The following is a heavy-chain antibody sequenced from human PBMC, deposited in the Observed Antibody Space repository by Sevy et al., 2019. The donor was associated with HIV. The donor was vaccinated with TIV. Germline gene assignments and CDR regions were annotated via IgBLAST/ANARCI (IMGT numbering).Heavy chain of an antibody. Sequence: GGSLRLSCAASGFTFSSYAMSWVRQAPGKGLEWVSAISGSGGSTYYADSVKGRLTLSRDNAKNSPYLQMNSLRAEDTAVYYCAKDSTTDYYDSSGPFDYWGQGTLVTVSS. J-gene: IGHJ4*02. D-gene: IGHD3-22*01. V-gene: IGHV3-23*01. CDR2: ISGSGGST. CDR1: GFTFSSYA. CDR3: AKDSTTDYYDSSGPFDY.